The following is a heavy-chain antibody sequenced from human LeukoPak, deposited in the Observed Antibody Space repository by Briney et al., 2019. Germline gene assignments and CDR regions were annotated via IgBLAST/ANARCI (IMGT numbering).Heavy chain of an antibody. D-gene: IGHD1-26*01. J-gene: IGHJ3*02. CDR1: GFTFSSYG. CDR3: AKLGSGSDPGAFDI. Sequence: GRSLRHSCAASGFTFSSYGMHWVRQAPGKGLEWVAVISYDGSNKYYADSVKGRFTISRDNSKNTLYLQMNSLRAEDTAVYYCAKLGSGSDPGAFDIWGQGTMVTVSS. CDR2: ISYDGSNK. V-gene: IGHV3-30*18.